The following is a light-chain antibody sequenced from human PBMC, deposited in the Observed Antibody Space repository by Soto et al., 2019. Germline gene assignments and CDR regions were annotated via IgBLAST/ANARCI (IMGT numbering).Light chain of an antibody. CDR1: SSDVGNYNY. V-gene: IGLV2-8*01. CDR2: EVS. CDR3: SSNAGSNNLV. Sequence: QSVLTQPPSASGTPGQSVTIPCTGTSSDVGNYNYVSWYQQHPGKAPKLMIYEVSRRPSGVPDRCSGSKSGNTASLTVSGLQAEDEADYYCSSNAGSNNLVFGGGTKLTVL. J-gene: IGLJ2*01.